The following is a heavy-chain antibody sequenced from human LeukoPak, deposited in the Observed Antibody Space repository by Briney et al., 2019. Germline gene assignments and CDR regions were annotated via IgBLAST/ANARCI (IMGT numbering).Heavy chain of an antibody. V-gene: IGHV1-2*06. D-gene: IGHD2-2*01. J-gene: IGHJ3*02. CDR3: ARADCSTTSCLDAFDI. CDR2: INPNSGGT. Sequence: ASVKVSCKASGYTFTGYYMHWVRQAPGQGLEWMGRINPNSGGTNYAQKFQGRVTMTRDTSISTAYMELNRLRSDDTAVYSCARADCSTTSCLDAFDIWGQGTMVTVSS. CDR1: GYTFTGYY.